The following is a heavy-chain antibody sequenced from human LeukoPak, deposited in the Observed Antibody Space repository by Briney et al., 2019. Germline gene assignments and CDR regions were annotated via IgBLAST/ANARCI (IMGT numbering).Heavy chain of an antibody. CDR1: GYSFTSYW. D-gene: IGHD3-9*01. Sequence: GETLKIFFMGSGYSFTSYWIGWVRQMPGKGLEWMGIIYPGDSDTRYSPAFQGQVTISADKSISTAYLQWSSLKASDTAMYYCARHAPRYYDILTGYYNVTDYWGQGTLVTVSS. V-gene: IGHV5-51*01. J-gene: IGHJ4*02. CDR3: ARHAPRYYDILTGYYNVTDY. CDR2: IYPGDSDT.